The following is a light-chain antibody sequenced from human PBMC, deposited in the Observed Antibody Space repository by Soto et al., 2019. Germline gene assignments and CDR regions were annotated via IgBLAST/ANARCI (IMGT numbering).Light chain of an antibody. J-gene: IGKJ2*01. Sequence: AIRMTQSPSSFSASTGDRVTITCRASQGISTYLAWYQQKPGKAPKLLIYAASTLQSGVPSRFSGSGSGTDFTLTVSCLQSEDFATYYCQQYYDYPYTFGQGTELEL. CDR2: AAS. V-gene: IGKV1-8*01. CDR3: QQYYDYPYT. CDR1: QGISTY.